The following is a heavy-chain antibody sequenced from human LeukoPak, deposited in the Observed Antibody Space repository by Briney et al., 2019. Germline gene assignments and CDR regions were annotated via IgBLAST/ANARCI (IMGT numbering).Heavy chain of an antibody. J-gene: IGHJ4*02. CDR2: ISAYNGNT. CDR1: GYTFTSYG. Sequence: ASVKVSCKASGYTFTSYGISWVRQAPGQGLEWMGWISAYNGNTNYAQKLQGRVTMTADTSTSTAYMELRSLRSDDTAVYYCARTSPLGYCSGGSCSAFDYWGQGTLVTVSS. V-gene: IGHV1-18*04. CDR3: ARTSPLGYCSGGSCSAFDY. D-gene: IGHD2-15*01.